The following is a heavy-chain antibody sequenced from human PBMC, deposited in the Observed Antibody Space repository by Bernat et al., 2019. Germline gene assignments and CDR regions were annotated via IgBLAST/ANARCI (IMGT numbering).Heavy chain of an antibody. CDR2: INGDESIT. CDR3: EKCNWNDERGAFDV. J-gene: IGHJ3*01. CDR1: GFTFSSYW. D-gene: IGHD1-20*01. V-gene: IGHV3-74*01. Sequence: EVQLVESGGGLVQPGGSLRLSCVASGFIASGFTFSSYWMHWVRQVPGKGLVWVSRINGDESITNYADSVKCRFTISRDNAKNILYLQMNSLRAEDTAVYYCEKCNWNDERGAFDVWGQGTMVTVSS.